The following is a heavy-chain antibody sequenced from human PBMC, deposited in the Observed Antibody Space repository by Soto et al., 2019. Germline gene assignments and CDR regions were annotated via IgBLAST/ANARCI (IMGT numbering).Heavy chain of an antibody. CDR1: GGSISSGDYY. D-gene: IGHD3-22*01. J-gene: IGHJ4*02. CDR3: AGSSGYYYFDY. V-gene: IGHV4-30-4*01. Sequence: SETLSLTCTVSGGSISSGDYYWSWIRQPPGKGLEWIGYIYYSGSTYYNPSLKSRVTISVDTSKNQFSLKLSSVTAADTAVYYCAGSSGYYYFDYWGQGTLVTVSS. CDR2: IYYSGST.